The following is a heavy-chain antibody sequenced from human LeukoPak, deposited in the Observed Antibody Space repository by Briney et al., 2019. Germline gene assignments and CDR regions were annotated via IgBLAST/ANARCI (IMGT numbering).Heavy chain of an antibody. D-gene: IGHD5-12*01. CDR2: IYPGDSDT. V-gene: IGHV5-51*01. CDR1: GYSFTNYW. J-gene: IGHJ4*02. CDR3: ARRDTGFEFFDS. Sequence: GESLKISCKGSGYSFTNYWIGWVRQMAGQGLEWIGIIYPGDSDTRYSPSFQGQVTISPDKSISTAYLQWTSLKASDTAMYYCARRDTGFEFFDSWGQGTLVTVSS.